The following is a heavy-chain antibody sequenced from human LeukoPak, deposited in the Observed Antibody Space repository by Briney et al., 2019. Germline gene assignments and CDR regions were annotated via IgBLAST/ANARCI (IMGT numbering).Heavy chain of an antibody. V-gene: IGHV4-31*03. D-gene: IGHD4-11*01. Sequence: SETLSLTCTVSGGSISSGGYYWSWIRQHPGKGLEWIGYIYYSGSTYYNPSLKSRVTISVDTSKNQFSLKLSSVTAADTAVYYCARSAVTTFHFFYYYYMDVWGKGTTVTVSS. J-gene: IGHJ6*03. CDR3: ARSAVTTFHFFYYYYMDV. CDR1: GGSISSGGYY. CDR2: IYYSGST.